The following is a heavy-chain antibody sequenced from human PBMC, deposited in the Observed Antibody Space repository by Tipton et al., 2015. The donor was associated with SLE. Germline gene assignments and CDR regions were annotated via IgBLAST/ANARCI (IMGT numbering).Heavy chain of an antibody. Sequence: TLSLTCTVSGGSIGTSYWSWIRQPPGKGLEWIAYIHYSGVTKYNPSLKSRVAMSLDTSKNQFSLRLSSVSTADTAVYYCARGSDYYGYFEYWGQGVLVTVSS. CDR1: GGSIGTSY. D-gene: IGHD3-16*01. V-gene: IGHV4-59*12. CDR3: ARGSDYYGYFEY. CDR2: IHYSGVT. J-gene: IGHJ4*02.